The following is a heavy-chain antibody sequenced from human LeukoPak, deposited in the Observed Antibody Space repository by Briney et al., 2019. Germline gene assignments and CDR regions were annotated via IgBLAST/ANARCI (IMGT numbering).Heavy chain of an antibody. J-gene: IGHJ4*02. Sequence: GGSLRLSCAASGFRFSGYWMHWVRQAPGKGLVWVSLINTDGGRTASADSVKGRFTISRDNAKNTLYLQMNSLRAEDTAVYYCARESGYTYGAWGQGTLVTVSS. CDR3: ARESGYTYGA. V-gene: IGHV3-74*01. CDR2: INTDGGRT. D-gene: IGHD6-13*01. CDR1: GFRFSGYW.